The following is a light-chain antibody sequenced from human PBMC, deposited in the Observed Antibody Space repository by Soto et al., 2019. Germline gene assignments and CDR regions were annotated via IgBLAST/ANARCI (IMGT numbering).Light chain of an antibody. CDR1: SSDFGYNY. CDR2: EVN. V-gene: IGLV2-14*01. CDR3: SSYKSSSTPYV. Sequence: QSVLTQPASVSGSPGQSITISCTGTSSDFGYNYVSWYQQHPGKAPKLMIYEVNSRPSGASNRFSGSKSGNTASLTISGLQAEDEADYYCSSYKSSSTPYVLGTGTKVTVL. J-gene: IGLJ1*01.